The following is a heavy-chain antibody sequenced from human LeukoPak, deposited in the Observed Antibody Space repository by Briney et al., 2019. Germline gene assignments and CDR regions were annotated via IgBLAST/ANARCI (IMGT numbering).Heavy chain of an antibody. J-gene: IGHJ4*02. CDR3: AREGYYDSSGHSGFDY. CDR1: GYTFTGYY. V-gene: IGHV1-2*06. Sequence: ASLKVSCKASGYTFTGYYMHWVRQAPGQGLEWMGRINPNSGGTNYAQKFQGRVTMTRDTSISTAYMELSRLRSDDTAVYYCAREGYYDSSGHSGFDYWGQGTLVTVSS. CDR2: INPNSGGT. D-gene: IGHD3-22*01.